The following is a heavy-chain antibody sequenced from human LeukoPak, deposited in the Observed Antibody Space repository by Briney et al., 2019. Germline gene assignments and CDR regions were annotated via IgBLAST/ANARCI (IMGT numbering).Heavy chain of an antibody. CDR1: GGSLSTSYY. Sequence: SDTLSLTCTVSGGSLSTSYYWGWVRQAPGKGLEWIGSGTSYYNPSRKSRATISVDTPRNQFSLKLTSVTAADTAVYYCARTGGYMVWGVQNWFDPWGQGTLVTVSS. J-gene: IGHJ5*02. CDR2: GTS. V-gene: IGHV4-39*01. CDR3: ARTGGYMVWGVQNWFDP. D-gene: IGHD3-10*01.